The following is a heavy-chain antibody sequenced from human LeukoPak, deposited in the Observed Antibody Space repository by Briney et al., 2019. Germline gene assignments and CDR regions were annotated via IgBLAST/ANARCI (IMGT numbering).Heavy chain of an antibody. J-gene: IGHJ5*02. Sequence: ASVKVSCKASGYTFTSYGISWVRQAPGQGLEWMGWISAYNGNTNYAQKLQGRVTMTTDTSASTAYMELRSLRSDDTAVYYCAREEDYGGNSEAYWFDPWGQGTLVTVSS. D-gene: IGHD4-23*01. CDR1: GYTFTSYG. CDR2: ISAYNGNT. V-gene: IGHV1-18*01. CDR3: AREEDYGGNSEAYWFDP.